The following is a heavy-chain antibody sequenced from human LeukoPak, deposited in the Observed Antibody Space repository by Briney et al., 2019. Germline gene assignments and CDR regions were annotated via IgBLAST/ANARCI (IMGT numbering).Heavy chain of an antibody. Sequence: SGPTLVNPTQTLTLTCTFSGFSLSTSGVGVGWIRQPPGKALQWLALIYWNDDKRYSPSLKSRLTITKDTSKNQVVLTMTNMDPVDTATYHCARRGMSSSLDCWGQGTLVTVSS. V-gene: IGHV2-5*01. CDR1: GFSLSTSGVG. CDR2: IYWNDDK. J-gene: IGHJ4*02. D-gene: IGHD6-13*01. CDR3: ARRGMSSSLDC.